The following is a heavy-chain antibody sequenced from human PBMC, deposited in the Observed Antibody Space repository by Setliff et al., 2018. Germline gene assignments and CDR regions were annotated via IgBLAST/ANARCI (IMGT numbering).Heavy chain of an antibody. CDR1: EDTFNSHW. CDR3: AIKPVVAGMGWLDP. CDR2: IYPGDSDT. V-gene: IGHV5-51*01. Sequence: GESLKISCKGSEDTFNSHWIGWVRQLPGKGLEWMGLIYPGDSDTRYSPSFQGQVTFSADRSITTVFLQWRSLKPSDTAIYCCAIKPVVAGMGWLDPWGQGTLVTVS. J-gene: IGHJ5*02. D-gene: IGHD2-15*01.